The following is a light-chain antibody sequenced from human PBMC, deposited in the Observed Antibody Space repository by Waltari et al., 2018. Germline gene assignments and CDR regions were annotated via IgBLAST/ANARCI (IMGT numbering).Light chain of an antibody. CDR1: QCISNY. V-gene: IGKV1-9*01. CDR3: QQLNSYQWT. Sequence: IQLTQSPSPLSASVGERVTITCRASQCISNYLAWYQQKPGKAPKLLIYAASTLQSGVPSRFSGSGSGTDFTLTISSLQPEYFAAYYCQQLNSYQWTFGQGTKVEIK. J-gene: IGKJ1*01. CDR2: AAS.